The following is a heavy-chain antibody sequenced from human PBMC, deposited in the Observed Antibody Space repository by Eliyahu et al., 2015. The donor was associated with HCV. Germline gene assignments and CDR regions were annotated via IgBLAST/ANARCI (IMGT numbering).Heavy chain of an antibody. CDR2: SIPTLGIA. CDR3: ARDRQGVTSKYHYFDV. V-gene: IGHV1-69*04. Sequence: QVRLVQSGAEVKRSGSSVKVSCKTYGGLFTXYTISWLRQAPGQGLEWIGRSIPTLGIAAYASKFQGRVTITADKSTGSVYMQLTSLTYEDTALYFCARDRQGVTSKYHYFDVWGQGTLVSVS. CDR1: GGLFTXYT. J-gene: IGHJ4*02. D-gene: IGHD4-17*01.